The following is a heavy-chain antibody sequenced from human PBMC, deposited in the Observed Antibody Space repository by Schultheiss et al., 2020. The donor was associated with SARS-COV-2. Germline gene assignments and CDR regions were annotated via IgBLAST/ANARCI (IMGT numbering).Heavy chain of an antibody. D-gene: IGHD2-2*01. CDR3: AADSSIVVVPAAMNYYYYGMDV. V-gene: IGHV1-69*13. CDR1: GYIFTSYG. Sequence: SVKVSCKASGYIFTSYGISWVRQAPGQGLEWMGGIIPIFGTANYAQKFQGRVTITADESTSTAYMELSSLRSEDTAVYYCAADSSIVVVPAAMNYYYYGMDVWGQGTTVTVSS. CDR2: IIPIFGTA. J-gene: IGHJ6*02.